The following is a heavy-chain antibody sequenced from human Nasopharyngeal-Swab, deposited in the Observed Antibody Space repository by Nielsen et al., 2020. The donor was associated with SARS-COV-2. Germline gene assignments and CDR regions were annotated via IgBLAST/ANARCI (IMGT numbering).Heavy chain of an antibody. J-gene: IGHJ4*02. D-gene: IGHD3-3*01. Sequence: GGSLRLSCAASGFTFSSYSMNWVRQAPGKGLEWVSYISSSSSTIYYADSVTGRFTISRDNAQNSLYLQMNSLRAEDTAVYYCARSRSGYYVDYWGQGTLVTVSS. V-gene: IGHV3-48*01. CDR2: ISSSSSTI. CDR1: GFTFSSYS. CDR3: ARSRSGYYVDY.